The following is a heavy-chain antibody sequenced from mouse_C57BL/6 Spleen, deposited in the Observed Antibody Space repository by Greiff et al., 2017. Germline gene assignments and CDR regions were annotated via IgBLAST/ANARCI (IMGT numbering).Heavy chain of an antibody. CDR2: IDPSDSET. J-gene: IGHJ2*01. CDR1: GYTFTSYW. D-gene: IGHD4-1*01. Sequence: VKLQQPGAELVRPGSSVKLSCKASGYTFTSYWMHWVKQRPIQGLEWIGNIDPSDSETHYNQKFKDKATLTVDKSSSTAYMQLSSLTSEDSAVYYCARERTGTFYFDYWGQGTTLTVSS. CDR3: ARERTGTFYFDY. V-gene: IGHV1-52*01.